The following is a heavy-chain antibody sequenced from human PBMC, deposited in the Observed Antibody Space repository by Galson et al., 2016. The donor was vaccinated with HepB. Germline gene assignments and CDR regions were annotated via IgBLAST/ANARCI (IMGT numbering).Heavy chain of an antibody. CDR2: TYYRSKWYN. CDR3: ATTLLRGVGAFDI. D-gene: IGHD3-10*01. J-gene: IGHJ3*02. Sequence: TYYRSKWYNAFAASVKSRINIKPDTSKNQVSLQLNSVTPEDTAIYFCATTLLRGVGAFDIWGQGTMVTVSS. V-gene: IGHV6-1*01.